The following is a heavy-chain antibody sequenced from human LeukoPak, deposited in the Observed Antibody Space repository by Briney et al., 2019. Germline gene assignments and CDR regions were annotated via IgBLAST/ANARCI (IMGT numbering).Heavy chain of an antibody. D-gene: IGHD5-18*01. CDR3: ASGYSYGYDHFDY. V-gene: IGHV1-2*02. Sequence: PGRSLRLSCAASGFTFSSYGMHWVRQAPGQGLEWMGWINPNSGGTNYAQKFQGRVTMTRDTSISTAYMELSRLRSDDTAVYYCASGYSYGYDHFDYWGQGTLVTVSS. CDR2: INPNSGGT. CDR1: GFTFSSYG. J-gene: IGHJ4*02.